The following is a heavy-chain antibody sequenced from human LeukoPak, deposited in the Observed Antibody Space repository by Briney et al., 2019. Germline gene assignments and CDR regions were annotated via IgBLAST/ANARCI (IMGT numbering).Heavy chain of an antibody. V-gene: IGHV4-4*07. CDR2: IFASGST. D-gene: IGHD5-12*01. CDR3: ARGAGYSREVNYYHYMDV. Sequence: SETLSVTCTVSGGSISTNYWSWIRQRAGKGLEWSGRIFASGSTNYNPSLKSRVTMSVDTSKNQFSLKLTSVTAADTAVYYCARGAGYSREVNYYHYMDVWGKGTTVTVSS. CDR1: GGSISTNY. J-gene: IGHJ6*03.